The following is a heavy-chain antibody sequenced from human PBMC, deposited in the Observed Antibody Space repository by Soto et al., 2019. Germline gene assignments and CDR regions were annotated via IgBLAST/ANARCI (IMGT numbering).Heavy chain of an antibody. J-gene: IGHJ6*02. Sequence: QVQLVQSGAEVKKPGASVKVSCKASGYTFNSYYIHWVRQAPGQGLEWMGWINPNSDVTGYAQSFQDRVTMTSDMSITTAYMEVGSLTSDDTAMYYCARGNPFNYAGFDVWGQGTTVAVSS. CDR2: INPNSDVT. D-gene: IGHD3-16*01. CDR1: GYTFNSYY. V-gene: IGHV1-2*02. CDR3: ARGNPFNYAGFDV.